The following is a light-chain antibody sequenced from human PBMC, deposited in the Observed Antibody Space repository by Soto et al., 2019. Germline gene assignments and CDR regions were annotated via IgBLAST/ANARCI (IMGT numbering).Light chain of an antibody. V-gene: IGLV1-40*01. CDR2: GNS. Sequence: QSVLTQPPSVSGAPGQRVTISXTGSSSNIGAGYDVHWYQQLPGTAPKLLIYGNSNRPSGVPDRFSGSKSGTSASLAITGLQAEDEADYYCQSYDSSLSVVFGGGTKLTVL. J-gene: IGLJ2*01. CDR3: QSYDSSLSVV. CDR1: SSNIGAGYD.